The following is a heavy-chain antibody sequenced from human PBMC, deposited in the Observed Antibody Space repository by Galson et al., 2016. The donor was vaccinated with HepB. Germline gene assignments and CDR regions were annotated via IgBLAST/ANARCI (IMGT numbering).Heavy chain of an antibody. J-gene: IGHJ6*03. CDR3: ARDPRNGYKYMDV. D-gene: IGHD5-12*01. Sequence: SETLSLTCTVSGGSISTNYWSWIRQPPGKGLEWIGYMYDSGSTDYNPSLKSRVTISVDKSKNQVSLRLTSVTPADTAVYYCARDPRNGYKYMDVWGEGTTVTVSS. V-gene: IGHV4-59*01. CDR1: GGSISTNY. CDR2: MYDSGST.